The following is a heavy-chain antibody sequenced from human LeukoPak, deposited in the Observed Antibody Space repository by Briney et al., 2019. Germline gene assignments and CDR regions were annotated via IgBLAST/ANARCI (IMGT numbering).Heavy chain of an antibody. Sequence: LPGGSLRLACAASGFTFGSFWMHWVRQAPGKGLVWVSQINNEGSSTSNTDSVKGRFTISRDNAKNSLYLQMNSLRAEDTAVYYCARGGAIDYWGQGTLVTVSS. CDR1: GFTFGSFW. CDR3: ARGGAIDY. J-gene: IGHJ4*02. V-gene: IGHV3-74*01. CDR2: INNEGSST.